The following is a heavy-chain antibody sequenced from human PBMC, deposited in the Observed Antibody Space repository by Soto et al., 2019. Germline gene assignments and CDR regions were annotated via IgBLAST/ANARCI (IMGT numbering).Heavy chain of an antibody. CDR1: GFTFSSYS. CDR3: ASPVLNYYGTNWFDP. V-gene: IGHV3-21*01. CDR2: ISSSSSYI. J-gene: IGHJ5*02. Sequence: GGSLRLSCAASGFTFSSYSMNWVRQAPGKGLEWVSSISSSSSYIYYADSVKGRFTISRDNAKNSLYLQMNSLRAEDTAVYYCASPVLNYYGTNWFDPWGQGTLVTVSS. D-gene: IGHD3-10*01.